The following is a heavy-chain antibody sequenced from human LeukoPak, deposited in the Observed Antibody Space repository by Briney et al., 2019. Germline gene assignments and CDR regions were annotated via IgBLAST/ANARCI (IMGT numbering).Heavy chain of an antibody. CDR3: TVVNYGSGSYPLGS. D-gene: IGHD3-10*01. CDR1: GFTFSHAW. Sequence: GGSLRLSCAASGFTFSHAWMSWVRQAPGKGLELVARIKNKPDGGTSDYTAPVRGRFTISRDDSKSTLYLQMNSLKTEDTAVYYCTVVNYGSGSYPLGSWGQGTLVTVSS. CDR2: IKNKPDGGTS. J-gene: IGHJ5*02. V-gene: IGHV3-15*01.